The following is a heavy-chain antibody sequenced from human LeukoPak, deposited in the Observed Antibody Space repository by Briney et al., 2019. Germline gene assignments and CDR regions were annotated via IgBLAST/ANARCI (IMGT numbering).Heavy chain of an antibody. CDR3: ARXLXYCXSTSCYADKVDY. Sequence: PSETLSLTCTVSGGSISSSSYYWGWIRQPPGKGLEWIGSIYYSGSTYYNPSLKSRVTISVDTSKNQFSLKLSSVTAAGTAVYXXARXLXYCXSTSCYADKVDYWGQGTLVTVSS. V-gene: IGHV4-39*01. J-gene: IGHJ4*02. CDR1: GGSISSSSYY. CDR2: IYYSGST. D-gene: IGHD2-2*01.